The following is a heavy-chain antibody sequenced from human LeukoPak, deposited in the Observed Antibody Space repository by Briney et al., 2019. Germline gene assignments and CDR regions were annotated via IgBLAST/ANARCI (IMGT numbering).Heavy chain of an antibody. V-gene: IGHV3-30*18. Sequence: PGGSLRLSCAASGFTFSSYGMHWVRQAPGKGLEWVAVISYDGSNKYYADSVKGRFTISRDNSKNTLYLQMNSLRAEDTAVYYCAKGQATPILEWLLKVPDDAFDIWGQGTMVTVSS. D-gene: IGHD3-3*01. CDR3: AKGQATPILEWLLKVPDDAFDI. CDR2: ISYDGSNK. CDR1: GFTFSSYG. J-gene: IGHJ3*02.